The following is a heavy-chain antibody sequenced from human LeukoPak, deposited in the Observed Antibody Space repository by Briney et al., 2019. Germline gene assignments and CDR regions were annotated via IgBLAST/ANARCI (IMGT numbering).Heavy chain of an antibody. Sequence: GASLEISCRGSGYIFTSYWISWVRQLPGKGLEWMGIIYPGDSDTRYSPSFQGQVTISADKSISTAYLQWSSLKASDTAMYYCARQGVRVGASDYWGQGTLVTVS. V-gene: IGHV5-51*01. D-gene: IGHD1-26*01. CDR3: ARQGVRVGASDY. CDR1: GYIFTSYW. J-gene: IGHJ4*02. CDR2: IYPGDSDT.